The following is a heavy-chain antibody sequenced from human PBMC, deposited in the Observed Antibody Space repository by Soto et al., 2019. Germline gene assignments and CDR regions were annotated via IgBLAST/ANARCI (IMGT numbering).Heavy chain of an antibody. D-gene: IGHD6-13*01. CDR3: ARDSSWYPGTFDI. V-gene: IGHV4-59*01. J-gene: IGHJ3*02. CDR1: GGSISSYY. Sequence: SETLSLTGTVSGGSISSYYWSWIRQPPGRGLEWIGYIYYSGSTNYNPSLKSRVTISVDTSKNQFSLKLSSVTAADTAVYYCARDSSWYPGTFDIWGQGTMVTVSS. CDR2: IYYSGST.